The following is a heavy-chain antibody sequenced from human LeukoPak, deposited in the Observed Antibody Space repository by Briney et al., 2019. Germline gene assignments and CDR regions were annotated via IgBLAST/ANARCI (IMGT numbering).Heavy chain of an antibody. CDR3: ARDPGGTETVTNWFDP. CDR1: GGSISSGGYY. D-gene: IGHD4-11*01. Sequence: SQTLSLTCTVSGGSISSGGYYWSWIRQHPGKGLEGFGYIFSSGSTYYNPSLTSRVTISVDPSKNQFSLKLSSVTAADTAVYYCARDPGGTETVTNWFDPWGQGTLVTVSS. CDR2: IFSSGST. J-gene: IGHJ5*02. V-gene: IGHV4-31*03.